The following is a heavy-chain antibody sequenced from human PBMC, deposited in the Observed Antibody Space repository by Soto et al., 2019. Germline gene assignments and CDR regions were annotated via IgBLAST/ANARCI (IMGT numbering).Heavy chain of an antibody. J-gene: IGHJ6*02. D-gene: IGHD6-6*01. CDR3: ARVQLATDYYYYGMDV. V-gene: IGHV3-30-3*01. CDR2: ISYDGSNK. Sequence: ESGGGVVQPGRSLRLSCAASGFTFSSYAMHWVRQAPGKGLEWVAVISYDGSNKYYADSVKGRFTISRDNSKNTLYLQMNSLRAEDTAVYYCARVQLATDYYYYGMDVWGQGTTVTVSS. CDR1: GFTFSSYA.